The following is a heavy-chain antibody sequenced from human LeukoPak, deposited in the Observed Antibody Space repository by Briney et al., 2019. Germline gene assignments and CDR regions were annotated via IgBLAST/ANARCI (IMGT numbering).Heavy chain of an antibody. CDR3: LRDWLGWYFDF. CDR1: GDSVSSSISA. Sequence: SQTLSLTCAISGDSVSSSISAWVWIRQSPSRGLEWLGRTYYRSKWYNEYALSVKSRITINPDTSRNQFSLQLTSMTPEDTAVYSCLRDWLGWYFDFWGQGILVTVSS. J-gene: IGHJ4*02. V-gene: IGHV6-1*01. CDR2: TYYRSKWYN. D-gene: IGHD3-22*01.